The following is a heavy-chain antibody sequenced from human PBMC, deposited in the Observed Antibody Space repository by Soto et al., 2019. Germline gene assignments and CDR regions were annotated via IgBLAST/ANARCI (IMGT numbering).Heavy chain of an antibody. CDR2: IYYSGST. J-gene: IGHJ4*02. Sequence: SEILSLTCTVSGGSISSGDYYWSWIRQPPGKGLEWIGYIYYSGSTYYNPSLKSRVTISVDTSKNQFSLKLSSVTAADTAVYYCARGDETYYDILTGYYPPDYWGQGTLVTVSS. V-gene: IGHV4-30-4*01. CDR1: GGSISSGDYY. D-gene: IGHD3-9*01. CDR3: ARGDETYYDILTGYYPPDY.